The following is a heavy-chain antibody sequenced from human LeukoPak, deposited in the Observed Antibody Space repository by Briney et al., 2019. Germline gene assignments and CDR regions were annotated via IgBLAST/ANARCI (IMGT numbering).Heavy chain of an antibody. CDR1: GFSFSDYW. CDR3: IRDFLTVTTNDY. Sequence: GGSLRLSCVVSGFSFSDYWMHWVRKAPGKGLVWVSGIKTDGSDRRYADFVKGRFTISRDNAKNTLFPQMNSLRAEDTAVYYCIRDFLTVTTNDYWGQGTLVTVSS. V-gene: IGHV3-74*01. J-gene: IGHJ4*02. CDR2: IKTDGSDR. D-gene: IGHD4-11*01.